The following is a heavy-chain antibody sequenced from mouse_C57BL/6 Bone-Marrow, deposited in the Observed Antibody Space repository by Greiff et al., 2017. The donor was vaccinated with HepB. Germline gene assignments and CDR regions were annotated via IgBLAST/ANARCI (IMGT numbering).Heavy chain of an antibody. CDR1: GFTFSDFY. Sequence: EVNVVESGGGLVQSGRSLRLSCATSGFTFSDFYMEWVRQAPGKGLEWIAASRNKANDYTTEYSASVKGRFIVSRDTSQSILYLQMNALRAEDTAIYYCARDAWDVGAMDYWGQGTSVTVSS. CDR3: ARDAWDVGAMDY. J-gene: IGHJ4*01. CDR2: SRNKANDYTT. V-gene: IGHV7-1*01. D-gene: IGHD4-1*01.